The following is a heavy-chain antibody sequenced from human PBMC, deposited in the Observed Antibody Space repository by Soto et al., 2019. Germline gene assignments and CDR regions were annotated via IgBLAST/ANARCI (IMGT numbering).Heavy chain of an antibody. CDR2: IIPIFGTA. V-gene: IGHV1-69*01. D-gene: IGHD3-10*01. J-gene: IGHJ6*02. CDR3: ASGVYYYGSGRNYYYYYGMDV. CDR1: GGTFSSYA. Sequence: QVQLVQSGAEVKKPGSSVKVSCKASGGTFSSYAISWVRQAPGQGLEWMGGIIPIFGTANYAQKFQGRVTITADESTSIAYMELSSLRSEDTAVYYCASGVYYYGSGRNYYYYYGMDVWGQGTTVTVSS.